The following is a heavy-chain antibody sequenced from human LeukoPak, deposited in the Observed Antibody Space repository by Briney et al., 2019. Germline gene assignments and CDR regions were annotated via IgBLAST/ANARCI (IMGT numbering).Heavy chain of an antibody. CDR2: ISGSGGST. D-gene: IGHD3-22*01. J-gene: IGHJ5*02. CDR1: GFTFSSYA. CDR3: AKDRDPYYYDSSGSAAFDP. V-gene: IGHV3-23*01. Sequence: PGGSLRLSCAAPGFTFSSYAMSWVRQAPGKGLEWVSAISGSGGSTYYADSVKGRFTISRDNSKNTLYLQMNSLRAEDTAVYYCAKDRDPYYYDSSGSAAFDPWGQGTLVTVSS.